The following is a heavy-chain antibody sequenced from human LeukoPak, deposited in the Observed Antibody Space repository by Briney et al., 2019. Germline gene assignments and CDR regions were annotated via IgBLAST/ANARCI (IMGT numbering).Heavy chain of an antibody. CDR3: ARDHSAVAGYFDY. CDR2: IYTSGST. J-gene: IGHJ4*02. CDR1: GGSISSYS. Sequence: SETLSLTCTVSGGSISSYSWSWIRQPAGKGLEWIGRIYTSGSTNYNPSLKSRVTMSVDTSKNQVSLKLSSVTAADTAVYYCARDHSAVAGYFDYWGQGTLVTVSS. V-gene: IGHV4-4*07. D-gene: IGHD6-19*01.